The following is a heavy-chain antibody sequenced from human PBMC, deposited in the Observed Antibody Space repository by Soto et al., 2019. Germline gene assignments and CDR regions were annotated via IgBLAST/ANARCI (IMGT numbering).Heavy chain of an antibody. CDR3: ARGSPVANF. CDR2: IYYSGST. D-gene: IGHD5-12*01. V-gene: IGHV4-59*01. Sequence: PSETLSRTCIVSGGSSSNNNWSWVRQPPGKGLEWIGYIYYSGSTDYNPSLKSRVTISVDTSKNQFSLKLSSVTAADTAVYYCARGSPVANFWGQGTLVTVSS. J-gene: IGHJ4*02. CDR1: GGSSSNNN.